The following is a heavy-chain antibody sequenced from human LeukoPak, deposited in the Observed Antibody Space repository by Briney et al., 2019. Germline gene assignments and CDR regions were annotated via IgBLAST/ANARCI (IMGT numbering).Heavy chain of an antibody. V-gene: IGHV3-74*01. CDR1: GFTFSTYG. CDR3: ARGTPYGGSNTFDI. Sequence: GGSLRLSCTASGFTFSTYGMHWVRQAPGKGLVWVSRINSDGSSTNYADSVKGRFTISRDNAKNTLYLQMNSLRAEDTAVYYCARGTPYGGSNTFDIWGQGTMVTASS. J-gene: IGHJ3*02. D-gene: IGHD2-15*01. CDR2: INSDGSST.